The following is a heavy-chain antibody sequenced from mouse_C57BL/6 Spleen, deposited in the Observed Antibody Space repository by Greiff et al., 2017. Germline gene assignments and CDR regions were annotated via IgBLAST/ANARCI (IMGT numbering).Heavy chain of an antibody. J-gene: IGHJ2*01. CDR1: GYTFTGYW. CDR3: ARSGYSKGYYFDY. CDR2: ILPGSGST. Sequence: VQLQQSGAELMKPGASVKLSCKATGYTFTGYWIEWVKQRPGHGLEWIGEILPGSGSTNYNEKFKGKATLTADTSSNTAYMQLSSLTTEDSAIYYCARSGYSKGYYFDYRGQGTTLAVSS. V-gene: IGHV1-9*01. D-gene: IGHD3-2*02.